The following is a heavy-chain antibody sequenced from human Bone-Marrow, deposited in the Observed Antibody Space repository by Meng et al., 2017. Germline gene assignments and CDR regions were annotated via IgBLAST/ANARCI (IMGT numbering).Heavy chain of an antibody. CDR3: AHRIPTGAAAGTFGY. CDR2: IYWDDDK. J-gene: IGHJ4*02. Sequence: SGPTLAKPTQTLTLTCTFSGFSLSTSGVGVGWIRQPPGKALEWLALIYWDDDKRYSPSLKSRLTITKDTSKNQVVLTMANMDPVDTATYCCAHRIPTGAAAGTFGYWGQGTLVTVSS. D-gene: IGHD6-13*01. V-gene: IGHV2-5*02. CDR1: GFSLSTSGVG.